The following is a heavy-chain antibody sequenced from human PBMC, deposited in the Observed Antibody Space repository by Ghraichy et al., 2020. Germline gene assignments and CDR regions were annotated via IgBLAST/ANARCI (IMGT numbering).Heavy chain of an antibody. Sequence: SETLSLTCAVHGGSFSGYYWSWIRQPPGRGLEWIGEINHSGSTKYNPSLKSRVTTSVDTSKNQFSLRLSSVTAADTAVYYCARVEVGPTICFDSWGQGTLVTVSS. D-gene: IGHD1-26*01. CDR1: GGSFSGYY. V-gene: IGHV4-34*01. CDR3: ARVEVGPTICFDS. J-gene: IGHJ5*01. CDR2: INHSGST.